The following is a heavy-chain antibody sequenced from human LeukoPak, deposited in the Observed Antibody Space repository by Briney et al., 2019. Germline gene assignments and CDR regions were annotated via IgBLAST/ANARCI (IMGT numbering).Heavy chain of an antibody. CDR3: ARNRGQYDISEISDY. CDR1: GGTFSSYA. Sequence: GASVKVSCKASGGTFSSYAITWVRQAPGQGLEWMGWINPNSGGTNYAQKFQGRVTMTRDTSISTAYMELSRLRSDDTAVYYCARNRGQYDISEISDYWGQGTLVTVSS. CDR2: INPNSGGT. D-gene: IGHD3-9*01. J-gene: IGHJ4*02. V-gene: IGHV1-2*02.